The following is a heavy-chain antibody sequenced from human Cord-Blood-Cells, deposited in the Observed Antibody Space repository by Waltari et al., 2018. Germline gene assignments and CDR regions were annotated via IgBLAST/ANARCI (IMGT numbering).Heavy chain of an antibody. CDR2: KAKERSKN. D-gene: IGHD1-26*01. CDR3: AKDWLGATDC. CDR1: GLPSSRYG. V-gene: IGHV3-30*18. J-gene: IGHJ4*02. Sequence: GQVVASVVGVVQRGRSLRRSCALSGLPSSRYGWTWVRQAPGKGLEVVTVKAKERSKNHYADSVKVRFTISRYNSKNTLYLQMNSLRAEDTAVYYGAKDWLGATDCWGQGTLVTVSS.